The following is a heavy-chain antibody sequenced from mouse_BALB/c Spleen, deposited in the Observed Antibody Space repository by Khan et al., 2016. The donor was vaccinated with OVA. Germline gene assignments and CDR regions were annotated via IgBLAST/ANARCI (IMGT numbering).Heavy chain of an antibody. J-gene: IGHJ3*01. CDR1: GYTFTSSW. CDR3: ARNPFAY. CDR2: IDPSDSEI. Sequence: QVQLQQPGAELVRPGASVNLSCTASGYTFTSSWVNWIKQRPEQGLEWIGRIDPSDSEIHYKPIFKDKATLTVDKSSNTTNMKLNSLTAEDSAVYYCARNPFAYGGQGTLVTVST. V-gene: IGHV1-52*01.